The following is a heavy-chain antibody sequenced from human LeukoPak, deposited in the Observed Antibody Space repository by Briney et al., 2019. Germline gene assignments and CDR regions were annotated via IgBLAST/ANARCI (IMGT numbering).Heavy chain of an antibody. Sequence: SQTLSLTCAISGDGVSSNSAAWNWIRQSPSRGLEWLGRTYYRSKWYNDYAVSVKSRITINPDTSKNQFSLQLNSVTPEDTAVYYCAESSGYDEYFQHWGQGTLVTVSS. J-gene: IGHJ1*01. V-gene: IGHV6-1*01. CDR2: TYYRSKWYN. D-gene: IGHD3-22*01. CDR1: GDGVSSNSAA. CDR3: AESSGYDEYFQH.